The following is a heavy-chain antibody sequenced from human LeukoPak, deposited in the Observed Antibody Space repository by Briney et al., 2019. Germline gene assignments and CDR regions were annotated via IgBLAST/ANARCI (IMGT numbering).Heavy chain of an antibody. CDR1: GGSFSGYY. J-gene: IGHJ4*02. CDR2: INHSGST. D-gene: IGHD3-10*01. V-gene: IGHV4-34*01. CDR3: ARDSMVRGVITHYFDY. Sequence: PSETLSLTCAVYGGSFSGYYWSWIRQPPGKGLEWIGEINHSGSTNYNPSLKSRVTISVDTSKNQFSLKLSSVTAADTAVYYCARDSMVRGVITHYFDYWGQGTLVTVSS.